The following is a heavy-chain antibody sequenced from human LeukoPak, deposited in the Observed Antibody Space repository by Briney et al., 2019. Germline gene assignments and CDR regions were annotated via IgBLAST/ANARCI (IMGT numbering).Heavy chain of an antibody. CDR1: GGTFSSYA. V-gene: IGHV1-18*01. CDR2: INTYNGNT. Sequence: GASVKVSCKASGGTFSSYAISWVRQAPGQGLEWMGWINTYNGNTNYAQKLQGRVTITRDTSTSTVYMELRSLRSDDTAVYYCARQSDVRTRRGDDAFDIWGQGTMVTVSS. J-gene: IGHJ3*02. D-gene: IGHD3-10*01. CDR3: ARQSDVRTRRGDDAFDI.